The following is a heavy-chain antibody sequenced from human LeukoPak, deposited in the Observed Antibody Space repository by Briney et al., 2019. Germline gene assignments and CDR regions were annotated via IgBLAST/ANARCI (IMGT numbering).Heavy chain of an antibody. CDR3: AGDYYDSSGYLGY. V-gene: IGHV4-59*01. J-gene: IGHJ4*02. CDR1: GGSISSYY. Sequence: SETLSLTCTVSGGSISSYYWSWIRQPPGKGLEWIGYIYYSGSTNYNPSLKGRVTISVDTSKNQFSLKLSSVTAADTAVYYCAGDYYDSSGYLGYWGQGTLVTVSS. D-gene: IGHD3-22*01. CDR2: IYYSGST.